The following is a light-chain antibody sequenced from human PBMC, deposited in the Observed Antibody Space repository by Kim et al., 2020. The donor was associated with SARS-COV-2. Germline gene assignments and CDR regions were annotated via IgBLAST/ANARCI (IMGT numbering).Light chain of an antibody. CDR1: SIDVGDYNY. CDR3: CSYAGSYGYV. V-gene: IGLV2-11*01. J-gene: IGLJ1*01. Sequence: GQSVTLSCTGTSIDVGDYNYGSWYQQHPGKAPKLMIYDVSKRPSGVPDRFSGSKSGNTASLTISGLQAEDEADYYCCSYAGSYGYVFGTGTKVTVL. CDR2: DVS.